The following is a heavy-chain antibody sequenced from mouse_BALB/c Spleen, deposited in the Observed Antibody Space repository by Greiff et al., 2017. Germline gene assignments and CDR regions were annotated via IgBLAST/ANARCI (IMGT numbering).Heavy chain of an antibody. V-gene: IGHV5-4*02. CDR1: GFTFSDYY. CDR3: AREGNGDAMDY. CDR2: ISDGGSYT. J-gene: IGHJ4*01. Sequence: EVKLQESGGGLVKPGGSLKLSCAASGFTFSDYYMYWVRQTPEKRLEWVATISDGGSYTYYPDSVKGRFTISRDNAKNNLYLQMSSLKSEDTAMYYCAREGNGDAMDYWGQGTSVTVSS.